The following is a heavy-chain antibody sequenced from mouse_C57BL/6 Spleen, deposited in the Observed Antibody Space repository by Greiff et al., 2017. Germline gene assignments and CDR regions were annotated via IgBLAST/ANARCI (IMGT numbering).Heavy chain of an antibody. Sequence: QQPGAELVKPGASVQMYCHSSFSPFPLSFLPFFNPLPLPVLYFIGYIYPFSGSTNYNEKFKSKATLTVDTSSSTAYMQLSSLTSEDSAVYYCARKGDYAWFAYWGQGTLVTVSA. J-gene: IGHJ3*01. CDR3: ARKGDYAWFAY. D-gene: IGHD2-4*01. CDR2: IYPFSGST. V-gene: IGHV1-55*01. CDR1: FSPFPLSF.